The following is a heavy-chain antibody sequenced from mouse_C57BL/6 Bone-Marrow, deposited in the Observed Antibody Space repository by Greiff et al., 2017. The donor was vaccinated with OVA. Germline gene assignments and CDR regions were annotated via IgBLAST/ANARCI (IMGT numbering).Heavy chain of an antibody. CDR3: ARWTYGSIF. J-gene: IGHJ2*01. D-gene: IGHD1-1*01. V-gene: IGHV1-52*01. Sequence: QVQLKQPGAELVRPGSSVKLSCKASGYTFTSYWMHWVKQRPIQGLEWIGNIDPSNSETHYNQKFKDKATLTVDKSSSTAYMQLSSLTSEDSAVYYCARWTYGSIFWGQGTTLTVSS. CDR1: GYTFTSYW. CDR2: IDPSNSET.